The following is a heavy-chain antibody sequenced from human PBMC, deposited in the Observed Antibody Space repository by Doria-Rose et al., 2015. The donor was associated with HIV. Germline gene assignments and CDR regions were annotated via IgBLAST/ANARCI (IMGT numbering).Heavy chain of an antibody. D-gene: IGHD6-13*01. Sequence: QVQLVQSGPVLVKPTETLTLTCTVSGVSLSSPGMGVSWIRQPPGKAPEWLANIFSDDERSYQTSLKSRLNISRGTSKSQVVLTMTDMDPVDTATYYCARIKSSRWYHKYYFDFWGQGTLVIVSA. CDR3: ARIKSSRWYHKYYFDF. J-gene: IGHJ4*02. CDR1: GVSLSSPGMG. V-gene: IGHV2-26*01. CDR2: IFSDDER.